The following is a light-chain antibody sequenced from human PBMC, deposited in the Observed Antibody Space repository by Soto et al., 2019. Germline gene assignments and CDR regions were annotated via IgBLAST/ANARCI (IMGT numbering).Light chain of an antibody. V-gene: IGLV2-14*03. J-gene: IGLJ2*01. Sequence: QSALTQPASVSGSPGQSITISCTGTSSDVGDYKYVSWYQQHPGKAPKLMIYDVSNRPSGVSDRFSGSKSANTASLTISGLPAEDEADYYCSSYSTSGTLVIFGGGTKLTVL. CDR2: DVS. CDR3: SSYSTSGTLVI. CDR1: SSDVGDYKY.